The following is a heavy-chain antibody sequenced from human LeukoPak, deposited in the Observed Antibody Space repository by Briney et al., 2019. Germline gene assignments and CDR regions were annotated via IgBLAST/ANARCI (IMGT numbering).Heavy chain of an antibody. D-gene: IGHD5-24*01. J-gene: IGHJ3*02. CDR1: GGTFSSYA. CDR2: IIPIFGTA. V-gene: IGHV1-69*05. CDR3: ARVRRDGYQFQVAFDI. Sequence: SVKVSCKASGGTFSSYAISWVRQAPGQGLEWMGGIIPIFGTANYAQKFQGRVTITTDESTSTAYMELSSLRSEDTAVYYCARVRRDGYQFQVAFDIWGQGTMVTVSS.